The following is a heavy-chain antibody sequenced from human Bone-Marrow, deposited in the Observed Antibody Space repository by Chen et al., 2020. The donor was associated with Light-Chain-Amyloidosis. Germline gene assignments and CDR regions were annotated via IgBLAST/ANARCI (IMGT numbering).Heavy chain of an antibody. CDR2: IKEDGSEK. D-gene: IGHD1-1*01. CDR3: ARVGFYNWNVHNAFDI. V-gene: IGHV3-7*01. Sequence: VQLVESGGGFVQPGGSLRLSCAASGFRISVYWLTWVRQVPGKGLEWVANIKEDGSEKYYVDSVKGRFTIFRDNAKNSLYLQMDSLRAEDTAVYYCARVGFYNWNVHNAFDIWGQGTMVTVSS. CDR1: GFRISVYW. J-gene: IGHJ3*02.